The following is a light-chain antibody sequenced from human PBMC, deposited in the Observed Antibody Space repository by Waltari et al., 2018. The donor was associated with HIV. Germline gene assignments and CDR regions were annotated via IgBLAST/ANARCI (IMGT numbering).Light chain of an antibody. J-gene: IGLJ2*01. V-gene: IGLV1-47*01. CDR2: KNN. Sequence: QAVLTQPPSASASSGQQITISCSGGASNVGSHYVYWYPQFPGGAPKLLLYKNNQRSSGGPDRFSGSKSGTSASLTISGLRSEDEGIYFCGVWDDNLRGVFGGGTRLTVL. CDR3: GVWDDNLRGV. CDR1: ASNVGSHY.